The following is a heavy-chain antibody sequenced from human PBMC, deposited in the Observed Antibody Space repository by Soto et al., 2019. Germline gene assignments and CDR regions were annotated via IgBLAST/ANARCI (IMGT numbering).Heavy chain of an antibody. CDR3: QLWFGELRHYYYYMDV. CDR1: GFTVSSNY. J-gene: IGHJ6*03. V-gene: IGHV3-66*01. CDR2: IYSGGST. Sequence: PGGSLRLSCAASGFTVSSNYMSWVRQAPGKGLEWVSVIYSGGSTYYADSVKGRFTISRDNSKNTLYLQMNSLRAEDTAVYYCQLWFGELRHYYYYMDVWGKGTTVTVSS. D-gene: IGHD3-10*01.